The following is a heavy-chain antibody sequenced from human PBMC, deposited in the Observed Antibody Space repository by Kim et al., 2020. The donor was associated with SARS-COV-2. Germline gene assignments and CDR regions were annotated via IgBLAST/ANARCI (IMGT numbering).Heavy chain of an antibody. CDR2: ISAYNGNT. V-gene: IGHV1-18*01. D-gene: IGHD6-13*01. J-gene: IGHJ6*02. Sequence: ASVKVSCKASGYTFTSYGISLVRQAPGQGLEWMGWISAYNGNTNYAQKLQGRVTMTTDTSTSTVYMGLRSLRSDDTAVYYCARDEEGSGSLPKYYYYYGMDVWGQGTTVTVSS. CDR1: GYTFTSYG. CDR3: ARDEEGSGSLPKYYYYYGMDV.